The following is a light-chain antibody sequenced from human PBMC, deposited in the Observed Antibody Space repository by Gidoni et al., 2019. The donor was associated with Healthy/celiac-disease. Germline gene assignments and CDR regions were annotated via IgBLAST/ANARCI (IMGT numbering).Light chain of an antibody. CDR1: ISNIGSNY. Sequence: QSVLTQPPSASGTPGQLVTISCSGSISNIGSNYVYWYQQLPGTAPKLLIYRNNQRPSGVPDRFSGSKSGTSAALAISGLRSEDEADYYCAAWDDSLSVVVFGGGTKLTVL. CDR2: RNN. CDR3: AAWDDSLSVVV. J-gene: IGLJ2*01. V-gene: IGLV1-47*01.